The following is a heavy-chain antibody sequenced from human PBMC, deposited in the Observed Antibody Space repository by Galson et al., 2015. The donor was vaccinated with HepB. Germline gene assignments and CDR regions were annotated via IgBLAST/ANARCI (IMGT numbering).Heavy chain of an antibody. J-gene: IGHJ5*02. V-gene: IGHV3-30-3*01. CDR2: ISYDGSNK. Sequence: SLRLSCAASGFTFSSYAMHWVRQAPGKGLEWVAVISYDGSNKYYADSVKGRFTISRDNSKNTLYLQMNSLRAEDTAVYYCAKGYSNDWFDPWGQGTLVTVSS. CDR1: GFTFSSYA. CDR3: AKGYSNDWFDP. D-gene: IGHD4-11*01.